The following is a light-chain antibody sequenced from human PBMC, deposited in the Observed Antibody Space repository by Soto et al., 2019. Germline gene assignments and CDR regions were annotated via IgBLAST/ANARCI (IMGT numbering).Light chain of an antibody. Sequence: EVVLTQSPGTLSLSPGESATLSCRASQSVSSNYLAWYQQKPGQPPRLLIYGVSTRATGIPDRFSGSGSGTDFSLTISRLEPEDFALYYCQQYFTSPLTFGGGTKVEIK. CDR3: QQYFTSPLT. V-gene: IGKV3-20*01. CDR2: GVS. J-gene: IGKJ4*01. CDR1: QSVSSNY.